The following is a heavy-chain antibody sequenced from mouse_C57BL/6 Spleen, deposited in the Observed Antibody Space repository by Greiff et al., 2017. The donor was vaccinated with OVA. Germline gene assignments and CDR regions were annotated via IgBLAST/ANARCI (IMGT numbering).Heavy chain of an antibody. V-gene: IGHV1-22*01. D-gene: IGHD2-1*01. CDR3: ARGRIYYGNYYYAMDY. CDR1: GYTFTDYN. CDR2: INPNNGGT. J-gene: IGHJ4*01. Sequence: EVHLVESGPELVKPGASVKMSCKASGYTFTDYNMHWVKQSHGKSLEWIGYINPNNGGTSYNQKFKGKATLTVNKSSSTAYMELRSLTSEDSAVYYCARGRIYYGNYYYAMDYWGQGTSVTVSS.